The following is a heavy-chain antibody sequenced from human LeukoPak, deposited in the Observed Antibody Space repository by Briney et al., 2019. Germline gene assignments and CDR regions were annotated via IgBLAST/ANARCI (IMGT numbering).Heavy chain of an antibody. CDR1: GFTFSSYG. CDR3: AKGGAQLGNDFWSGYYDN. J-gene: IGHJ4*02. D-gene: IGHD3-3*01. Sequence: GGSLRLSCAASGFTFSSYGMHWVRQAPGEGLEWVAVIWYDGSNKYYADSVKGRFTISRDNSKNTLYLQMNSLRAEDTAVYYCAKGGAQLGNDFWSGYYDNWGQGTLVTVSS. CDR2: IWYDGSNK. V-gene: IGHV3-33*06.